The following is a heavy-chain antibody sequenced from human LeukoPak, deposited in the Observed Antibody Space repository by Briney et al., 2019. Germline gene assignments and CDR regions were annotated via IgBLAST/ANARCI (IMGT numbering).Heavy chain of an antibody. CDR2: MNPNSGDT. CDR3: TTLFQFGP. V-gene: IGHV1-8*01. J-gene: IGHJ5*02. Sequence: ASVKVSCKASGYPFTSFGIHWVRQATGQGLQWMGWMNPNSGDTGYAQTLQGRVAMTRDSSISTAYMELRSLRSEDTAVYYCTTLFQFGPWGQGTLVTVSS. CDR1: GYPFTSFG. D-gene: IGHD2-21*01.